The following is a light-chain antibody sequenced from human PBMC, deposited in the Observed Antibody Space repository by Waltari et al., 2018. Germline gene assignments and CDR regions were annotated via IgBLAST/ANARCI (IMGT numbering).Light chain of an antibody. CDR2: EVS. CDR1: SSDVGGYNY. CDR3: SSYAGSNNVV. Sequence: QSALTQPPSASGSPGQSVTISCTGTSSDVGGYNYVSWYQQHPGKAPKLMIYEVSKRPSGVPDLFSGSKSGNTASLTVSGLQAEDEAYYYCSSYAGSNNVVFCGGTKLTVL. J-gene: IGLJ2*01. V-gene: IGLV2-8*01.